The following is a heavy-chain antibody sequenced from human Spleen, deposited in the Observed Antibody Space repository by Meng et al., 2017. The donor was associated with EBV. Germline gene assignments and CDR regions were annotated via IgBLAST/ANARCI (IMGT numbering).Heavy chain of an antibody. Sequence: QVQLGPAGAKDRKPGASVKVSCKASGYTFRNYDISWVRHATGQGLEWMGWMNPNSGDTGFAQKFQGRVTMTRDTSISTAYMELSSLRSEDTAVYYCARGFSSGWSLDWGQGTLVTVSS. D-gene: IGHD6-19*01. CDR2: MNPNSGDT. CDR1: GYTFRNYD. J-gene: IGHJ4*02. V-gene: IGHV1-8*02. CDR3: ARGFSSGWSLD.